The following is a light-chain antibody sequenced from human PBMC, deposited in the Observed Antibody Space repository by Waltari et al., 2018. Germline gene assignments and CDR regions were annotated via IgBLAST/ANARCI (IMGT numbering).Light chain of an antibody. J-gene: IGKJ2*01. CDR3: QQRNTWPPYT. V-gene: IGKV3-11*01. CDR2: NSS. CDR1: QKVDTY. Sequence: DIVLTQSPVTLSLSPGERATLVCGASQKVDTYWAWYQQKPGQAPRLLIYNSSHRASGVPARFSGGGSGTDFTLTISSVEPEDIAIYYCQQRNTWPPYTFGQGTKLELK.